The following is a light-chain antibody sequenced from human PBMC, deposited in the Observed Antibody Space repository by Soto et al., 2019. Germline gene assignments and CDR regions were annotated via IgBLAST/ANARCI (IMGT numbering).Light chain of an antibody. Sequence: EIVLTQSPGTLSLSPGERATLSCRASQSVSSSFLAWYQQKPGQAPRLLIYGASSRATGIPDRFSGSGSGTDFTLTISGLEPEDLAVYYCQQYDNSPWTFGQGTKVEIK. V-gene: IGKV3-20*01. CDR1: QSVSSSF. CDR3: QQYDNSPWT. CDR2: GAS. J-gene: IGKJ1*01.